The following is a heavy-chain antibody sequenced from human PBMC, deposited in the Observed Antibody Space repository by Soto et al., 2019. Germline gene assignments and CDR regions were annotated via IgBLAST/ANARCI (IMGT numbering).Heavy chain of an antibody. D-gene: IGHD3-10*01. CDR3: AKYNYGSGSYTLYYYGMDV. V-gene: IGHV3-30*18. CDR2: ISYDGSNK. CDR1: GFTFSSYG. Sequence: PGGSLRLSCAASGFTFSSYGMHWVRQAPCKGLEWVAVISYDGSNKYYADSVKGRFTISRDNSKNTLYLQMNSLRAEDTAVYYCAKYNYGSGSYTLYYYGMDVWGQGTTVTVSS. J-gene: IGHJ6*02.